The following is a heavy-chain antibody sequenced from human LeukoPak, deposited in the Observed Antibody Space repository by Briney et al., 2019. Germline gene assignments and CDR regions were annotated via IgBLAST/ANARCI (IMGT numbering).Heavy chain of an antibody. J-gene: IGHJ4*02. V-gene: IGHV3-30*18. D-gene: IGHD5-12*01. Sequence: PGRSLRLSCAASGFTFSSDGMHWVRQAPGKGLEWVAVISNDGSKTYYGDSVKGRFTISRDNSKNTLYLQMNKLRAEDTAVYYCANLGYSGHDGEGSDYWGQGALVTVSS. CDR2: ISNDGSKT. CDR3: ANLGYSGHDGEGSDY. CDR1: GFTFSSDG.